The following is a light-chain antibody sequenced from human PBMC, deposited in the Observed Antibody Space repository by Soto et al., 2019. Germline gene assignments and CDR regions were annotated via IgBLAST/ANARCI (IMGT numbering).Light chain of an antibody. CDR3: QQYNNWPYT. Sequence: EIVMTQSPATLSLSPGERATLSCRASQSVSSNFAWYQQKPGQAPRLLIYGASTRATGIPARFSGSGSGTEFTLTISSLQYEDFAVYYCQQYNNWPYTFGQGTKLEIK. J-gene: IGKJ2*01. CDR2: GAS. V-gene: IGKV3-15*01. CDR1: QSVSSN.